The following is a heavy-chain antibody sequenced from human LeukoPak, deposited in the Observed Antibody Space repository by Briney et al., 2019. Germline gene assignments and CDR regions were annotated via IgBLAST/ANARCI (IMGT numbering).Heavy chain of an antibody. J-gene: IGHJ5*02. CDR3: ARGGWMAAARLPWFDP. Sequence: SETLSLTCAVYGGSSSGYYWSWIRQPPGKGLEWIGEINHSGSTNYNPSLKSRVTISVDTSKNQFSLKLSSVTAADTAVYYCARGGWMAAARLPWFDPWGQGTLVTVSS. CDR2: INHSGST. D-gene: IGHD6-13*01. V-gene: IGHV4-34*01. CDR1: GGSSSGYY.